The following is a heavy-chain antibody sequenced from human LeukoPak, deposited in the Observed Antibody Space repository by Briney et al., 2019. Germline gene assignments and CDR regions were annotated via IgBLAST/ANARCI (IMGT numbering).Heavy chain of an antibody. V-gene: IGHV4-59*12. J-gene: IGHJ4*02. CDR2: IYFSGST. CDR1: GGSINTYY. Sequence: SETLSLTCTVSGGSINTYYWSWIRQPPGKGLEWIGYIYFSGSTDYKPSLKSRVTMSVDPSKNQFSLKLSSVTAADTAVYYCARESQVLYYFDSWGQGTLVTVSS. CDR3: ARESQVLYYFDS.